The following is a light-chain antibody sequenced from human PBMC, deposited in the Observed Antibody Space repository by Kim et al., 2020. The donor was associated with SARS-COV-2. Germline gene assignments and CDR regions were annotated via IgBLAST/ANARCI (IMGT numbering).Light chain of an antibody. CDR3: QQYGSSPTT. V-gene: IGKV3-20*01. J-gene: IGKJ1*01. CDR2: GAS. CDR1: QTISSSY. Sequence: YPGERATLSCRVSQTISSSYLAWYQQKPGQAPRLLISGASNRATGIPDRFSGSGSGTDFSLTISRLEPEDFAVYYCQQYGSSPTTFGQGTKVDIK.